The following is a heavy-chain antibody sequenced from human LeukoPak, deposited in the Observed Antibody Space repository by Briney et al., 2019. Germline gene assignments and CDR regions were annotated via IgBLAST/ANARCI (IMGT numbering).Heavy chain of an antibody. J-gene: IGHJ4*02. CDR1: GDSISSYY. D-gene: IGHD6-13*01. CDR2: IYISVNS. Sequence: SETLSLTCTVSGDSISSYYWSWIRQPAGKGLEWIGRIYISVNSNYNPSLKSRATMSVDTSKNQFFLKLSSVTAADTAVYYCARHGGSWTFDYWGQGTLVTVSS. CDR3: ARHGGSWTFDY. V-gene: IGHV4-4*07.